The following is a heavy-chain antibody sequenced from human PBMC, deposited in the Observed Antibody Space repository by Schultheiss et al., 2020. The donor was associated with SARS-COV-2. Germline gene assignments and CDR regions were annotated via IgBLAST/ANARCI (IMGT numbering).Heavy chain of an antibody. D-gene: IGHD6-19*01. CDR3: AKDREWLVLGD. CDR2: ISYDGSNK. J-gene: IGHJ4*02. CDR1: GFTFSSYG. Sequence: GGSLRLSCAASGFTFSSYGMHWVRQAPGKGLEWVAVISYDGSNKYYADSVKGRFTISRDNSKNTLYLQMNSLRAEDTAVYYCAKDREWLVLGDWGQGTLVTVSS. V-gene: IGHV3-30*18.